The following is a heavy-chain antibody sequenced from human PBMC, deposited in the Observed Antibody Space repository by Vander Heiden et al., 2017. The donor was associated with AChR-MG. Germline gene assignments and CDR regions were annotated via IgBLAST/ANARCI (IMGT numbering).Heavy chain of an antibody. J-gene: IGHJ4*02. CDR3: ARDLEGSSSPGSPWGY. V-gene: IGHV1-46*01. CDR1: GYTFTSYY. Sequence: QVQLVQSGAEVKKPGASVKVSCKASGYTFTSYYMHWVRQAPGQGREWMGITNPSGGSTSYAQKFQGRVTMTRDTSTSTVYMELSSLRSEDTAVYYCARDLEGSSSPGSPWGYWGQGTLVTVSS. CDR2: TNPSGGST. D-gene: IGHD6-13*01.